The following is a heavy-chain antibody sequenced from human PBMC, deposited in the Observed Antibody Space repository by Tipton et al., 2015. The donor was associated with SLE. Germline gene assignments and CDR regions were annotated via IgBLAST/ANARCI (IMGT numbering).Heavy chain of an antibody. D-gene: IGHD6-19*01. CDR2: MSYGGSI. CDR1: GGSISSSSYY. Sequence: GLVKPSETLSLTCTVSGGSISSSSYYWGWIRQTPGKGLEWIGSMSYGGSIHYNPSLKSRVTISVDTSKNQLSLKLSSVTAADTAVYYCAGGWRGAFDIWGQGTMVTVSS. J-gene: IGHJ3*02. V-gene: IGHV4-39*01. CDR3: AGGWRGAFDI.